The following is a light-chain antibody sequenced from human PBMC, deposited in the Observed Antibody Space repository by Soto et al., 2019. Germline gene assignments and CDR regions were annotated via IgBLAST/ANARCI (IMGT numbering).Light chain of an antibody. Sequence: DIQMTHSPSSVSASVGDRVTITCRASQGISSWLDWYQQKPGKAPKLLIYAASSLQSGVPSRFSGSGSGTDFTLTISSLQPEDFATYYCQQANSVPLTFGGGIKVEIX. J-gene: IGKJ4*01. CDR3: QQANSVPLT. V-gene: IGKV1-12*01. CDR2: AAS. CDR1: QGISSW.